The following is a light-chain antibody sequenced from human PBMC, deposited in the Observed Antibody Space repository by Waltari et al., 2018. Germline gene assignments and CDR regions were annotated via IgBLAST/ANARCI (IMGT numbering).Light chain of an antibody. CDR1: SGHSTYA. V-gene: IGLV4-69*01. CDR2: IYSDGSH. CDR3: QTWNKGVVV. J-gene: IGLJ2*01. Sequence: QLVLTQSPSASASLGTSVKLTCSLSSGHSTYAIAWHQQRAEKGPRLLPKIYSDGSHTDGDGIPARFSGSSSGAERYLTISSLQSEDEADYYCQTWNKGVVVFGGGTKLTVL.